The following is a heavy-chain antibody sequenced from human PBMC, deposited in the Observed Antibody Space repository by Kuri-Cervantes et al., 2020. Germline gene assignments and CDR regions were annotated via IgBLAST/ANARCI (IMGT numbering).Heavy chain of an antibody. CDR3: ARDRGEYTYAKDV. V-gene: IGHV4-39*07. CDR2: MNHSGST. J-gene: IGHJ6*02. Sequence: SETLSLTCTVSGGSISSSSYYWGWIRQPPGKGLEWIGEMNHSGSTNYNPSLKSRVTISIDKSKNQFSLTLNSVTAAGTAIYYCARDRGEYTYAKDVWGQGTTVTVSS. D-gene: IGHD2/OR15-2a*01. CDR1: GGSISSSSYY.